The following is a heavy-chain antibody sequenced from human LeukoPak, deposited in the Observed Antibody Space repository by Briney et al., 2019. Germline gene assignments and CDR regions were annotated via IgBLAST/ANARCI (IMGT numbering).Heavy chain of an antibody. J-gene: IGHJ4*02. CDR2: INPNSGGT. D-gene: IGHD3-9*01. V-gene: IGHV1-2*02. Sequence: ASVKVSCKASGYTFTSYGISWVRQAPGQGLEWMGWINPNSGGTNYAQKFQGRVTMTRDTSISTAYMELSRLSLDATAVYYCASGDILTGYYVFGYWGQGTLVTVSS. CDR3: ASGDILTGYYVFGY. CDR1: GYTFTSYG.